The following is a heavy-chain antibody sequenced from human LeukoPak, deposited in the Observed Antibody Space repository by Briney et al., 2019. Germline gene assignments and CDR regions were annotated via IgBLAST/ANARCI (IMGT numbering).Heavy chain of an antibody. J-gene: IGHJ5*02. D-gene: IGHD6-19*01. CDR3: ARVAGWHWFDP. CDR2: IRPSGDNT. Sequence: GGSLRLSCAASGFTFSNYGMTRVRQAPGRGLEWVSSIRPSGDNTYYGDSVKGRFTISRDNSKNTVYLQMNNMRVDDTAIYYCARVAGWHWFDPWGQGTLVTVSS. V-gene: IGHV3-23*01. CDR1: GFTFSNYG.